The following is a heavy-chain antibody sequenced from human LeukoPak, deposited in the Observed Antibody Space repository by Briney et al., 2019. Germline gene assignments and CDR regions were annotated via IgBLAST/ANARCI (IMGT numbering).Heavy chain of an antibody. Sequence: PSETLSLTCTVSGGSVSSGSYYWSWIRQPAGKGLEWIGRIYPSGSTIYPGGTTHYNPSLKSRVTISVDTSKNQFSLKVDSVTAADAAVYFCARGTGTTNFDYWGQGTLVTVSS. D-gene: IGHD1-1*01. V-gene: IGHV4-61*02. CDR3: ARGTGTTNFDY. CDR1: GGSVSSGSYY. J-gene: IGHJ4*02. CDR2: IYPSGSTIYPGGTT.